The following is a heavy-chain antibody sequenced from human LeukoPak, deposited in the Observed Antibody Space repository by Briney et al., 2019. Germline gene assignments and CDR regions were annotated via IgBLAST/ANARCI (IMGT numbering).Heavy chain of an antibody. J-gene: IGHJ6*02. V-gene: IGHV3-21*01. CDR2: ISSSSSYI. D-gene: IGHD2-15*01. CDR1: GFTFSSYS. CDR3: ARGYCSGGSCYSEYYYYYGMDV. Sequence: GGSLRLSCAASGFTFSSYSMNWVRQAPGKGLEWVSSISSSSSYIYYADSVKGRFTISRDNAKNSRYLQMNSLRAEDTAVYYCARGYCSGGSCYSEYYYYYGMDVWGQGTTVTVSS.